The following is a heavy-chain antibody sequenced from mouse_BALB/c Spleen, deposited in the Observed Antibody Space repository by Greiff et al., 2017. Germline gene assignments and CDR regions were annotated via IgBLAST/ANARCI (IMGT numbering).Heavy chain of an antibody. J-gene: IGHJ4*01. CDR1: GYAFSSSW. CDR2: IYPGDGDT. D-gene: IGHD2-14*01. CDR3: ARRDYRYAYAMDY. V-gene: IGHV1-82*01. Sequence: QVQLQQSGPELVKPGASVKISCKASGYAFSSSWMNWVKQRPGQGLEWIGRIYPGDGDTNYNGKFKGKATLTADKSSSTAYMQLSSLTSVDSAVYFCARRDYRYAYAMDYWGQGTSVTVSS.